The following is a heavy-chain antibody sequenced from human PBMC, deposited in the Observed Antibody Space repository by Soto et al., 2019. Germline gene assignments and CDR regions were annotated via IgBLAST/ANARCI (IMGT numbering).Heavy chain of an antibody. CDR3: TRSIITTAGTDAFDL. V-gene: IGHV1-46*03. CDR2: INPSRGGT. CDR1: AYTFTSYY. D-gene: IGHD6-13*01. J-gene: IGHJ3*01. Sequence: QVQLVQSGAEVKKPGASVRVSCKASAYTFTSYYVHWVRQAPGQGPEWMGMINPSRGGTDYAQKFQGRVTITRDTSTTTVYMELSRLRSEDTAIYYCTRSIITTAGTDAFDLWGQGTLVTVSS.